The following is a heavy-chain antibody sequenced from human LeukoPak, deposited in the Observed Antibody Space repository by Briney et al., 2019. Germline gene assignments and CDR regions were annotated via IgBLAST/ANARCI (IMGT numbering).Heavy chain of an antibody. CDR3: ARDPNPGVPDY. D-gene: IGHD1-14*01. CDR1: GFDFSRYI. J-gene: IGHJ4*02. CDR2: ISGASNSI. Sequence: GGSLRLSCVAPGFDFSRYIMTWVRQAPGKGLEWLAYISGASNSIQYIDSVRGRFTVSRDNAKNSVYLQMNTLRAEDTAIYYCARDPNPGVPDYWGQGTLVTVSS. V-gene: IGHV3-48*01.